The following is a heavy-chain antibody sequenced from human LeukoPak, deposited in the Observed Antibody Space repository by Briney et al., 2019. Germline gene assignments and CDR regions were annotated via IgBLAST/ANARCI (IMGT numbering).Heavy chain of an antibody. CDR3: ARGAPKPWNDAFDI. J-gene: IGHJ3*02. D-gene: IGHD1-14*01. CDR2: ITHSGST. V-gene: IGHV4-34*01. CDR1: GGSFSGYY. Sequence: SETLSLTCAVYGGSFSGYYWSWIRQPPGKGLEWIGEITHSGSTNYNPSLKSRVTISVDTSKNQFSLKLSSVTAADTAVYYCARGAPKPWNDAFDIWGQGTMVTVSS.